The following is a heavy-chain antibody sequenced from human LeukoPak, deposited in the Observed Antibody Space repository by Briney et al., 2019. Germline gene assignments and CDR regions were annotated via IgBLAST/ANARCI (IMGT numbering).Heavy chain of an antibody. CDR1: GYTFTNYD. J-gene: IGHJ5*02. CDR2: MSPSSGKA. CDR3: AREGDDYVWGSSRSDWFDA. D-gene: IGHD3-16*02. Sequence: GASVKVSCEASGYTFTNYDIIWVRQATGQGPEWVGWMSPSSGKAGYGQKFQGRVTMTRNTSTNTAYMELSSLRSDDTAVYYCAREGDDYVWGSSRSDWFDAWGQGTLVTVSS. V-gene: IGHV1-8*01.